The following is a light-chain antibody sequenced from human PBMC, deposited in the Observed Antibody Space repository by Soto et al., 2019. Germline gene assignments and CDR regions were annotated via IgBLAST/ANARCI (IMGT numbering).Light chain of an antibody. V-gene: IGKV1-5*03. J-gene: IGKJ2*01. Sequence: DIQMTQFPPTLSASIGDRVTITCRASQTMSSALAWYQQKPGKAPKLLIYKASTLETGVPSRFSGSGSGTEFTLTISSLQPDDFATYYCQQYDSYSPYTFGQGTRLELK. CDR1: QTMSSA. CDR3: QQYDSYSPYT. CDR2: KAS.